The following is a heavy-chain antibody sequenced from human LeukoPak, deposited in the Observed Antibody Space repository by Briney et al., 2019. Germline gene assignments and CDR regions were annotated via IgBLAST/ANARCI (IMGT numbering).Heavy chain of an antibody. CDR2: IGSRGGST. Sequence: GDSLRLSCAASGFTFSSYAMSWVRQAPGKGLEWVSAIGSRGGSTYYADSVKGRFTISRDNSKNTLYLQMNSLRAEDTAVYYCAKEGTSSGWYSNWFDPWGQGTLVTVSS. V-gene: IGHV3-23*01. D-gene: IGHD6-19*01. CDR1: GFTFSSYA. CDR3: AKEGTSSGWYSNWFDP. J-gene: IGHJ5*02.